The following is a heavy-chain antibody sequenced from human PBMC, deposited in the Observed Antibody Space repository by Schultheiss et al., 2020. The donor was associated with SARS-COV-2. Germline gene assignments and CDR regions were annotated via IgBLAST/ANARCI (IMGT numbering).Heavy chain of an antibody. V-gene: IGHV4-59*08. J-gene: IGHJ5*02. Sequence: SETLSLTCTVSSGSLIPYYWTWIRQPPGKGLDPIGNIYFTGITKYNPSLKSRVTISIDTSKNQFSLKLSSVTAADTAVYYCARRWIGVVVPAAFDPWGQGTLVTVSS. CDR3: ARRWIGVVVPAAFDP. CDR1: SGSLIPYY. CDR2: IYFTGIT. D-gene: IGHD2-2*01.